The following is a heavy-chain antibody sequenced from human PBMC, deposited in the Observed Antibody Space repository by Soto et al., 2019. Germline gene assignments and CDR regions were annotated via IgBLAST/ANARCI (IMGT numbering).Heavy chain of an antibody. CDR2: ISGSGGST. J-gene: IGHJ4*02. CDR1: GFTFSSYA. D-gene: IGHD2-15*01. V-gene: IGHV3-23*01. CDR3: AKPSIVVVVAATLAY. Sequence: LRLSCAASGFTFSSYAMSWVRQAPGKGLEWVSAISGSGGSTYYADSVKGRFTISRDNSKNTLYLQMNSLRAEDTAVYYCAKPSIVVVVAATLAYWGQGTLVTVSS.